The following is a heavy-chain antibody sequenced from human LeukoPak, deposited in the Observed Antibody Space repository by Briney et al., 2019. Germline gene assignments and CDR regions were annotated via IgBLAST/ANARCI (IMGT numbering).Heavy chain of an antibody. CDR1: GYTFSTDG. V-gene: IGHV1-18*01. CDR2: ISAYNGNT. J-gene: IGHJ5*02. CDR3: ARDLHSSGWYWFDP. D-gene: IGHD6-19*01. Sequence: GASVKVSCKASGYTFSTDGISWVRQAPGQGLEWMGWISAYNGNTNYAQKLQGRVTMTTDTVTRTAYMELRSLRSDNTAVYYCARDLHSSGWYWFDPWGQGTLVTVSS.